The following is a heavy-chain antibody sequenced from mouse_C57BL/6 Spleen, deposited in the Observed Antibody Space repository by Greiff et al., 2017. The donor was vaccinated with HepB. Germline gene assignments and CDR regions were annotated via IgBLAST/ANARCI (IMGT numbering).Heavy chain of an antibody. CDR1: GFTFSDYG. V-gene: IGHV5-17*01. CDR3: ARLGNYYGGSYCYAMDY. Sequence: EVQGVESGGGLVKPGGSLKLSCAASGFTFSDYGMHWVRQAPEKGLEWVAYISSGSSTIYYADTVKGRFTISRDNAKNTLFLQMTSLRSEDTAMYYFARLGNYYGGSYCYAMDYWGQGTSVTVSS. J-gene: IGHJ4*01. CDR2: ISSGSSTI. D-gene: IGHD1-1*01.